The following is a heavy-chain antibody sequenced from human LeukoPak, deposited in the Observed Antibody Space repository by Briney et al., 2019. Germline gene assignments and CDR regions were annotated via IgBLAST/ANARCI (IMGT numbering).Heavy chain of an antibody. V-gene: IGHV3-33*01. CDR3: ARALNSGSYYGVYYYYGMDV. J-gene: IGHJ6*02. D-gene: IGHD1-26*01. CDR1: GFTFSSYG. Sequence: PGGSLRLSCAASGFTFSSYGMHWVRQAPGKGLERVAVIWYDGSNKYYADSVKGRFTISRDNSKNTLYLQMNSLRAEDTAVYYCARALNSGSYYGVYYYYGMDVWGQGTTVTVSS. CDR2: IWYDGSNK.